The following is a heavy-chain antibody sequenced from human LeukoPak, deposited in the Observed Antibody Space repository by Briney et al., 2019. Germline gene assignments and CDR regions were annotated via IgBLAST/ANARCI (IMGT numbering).Heavy chain of an antibody. CDR2: ITSISSYI. CDR3: ARDFNYGGNFDY. J-gene: IGHJ4*02. V-gene: IGHV3-21*01. CDR1: GFTFSTYN. D-gene: IGHD4-23*01. Sequence: GGSLRLSCAASGFTFSTYNMNWVRQAPGKGLKCVSSITSISSYIYYADSVKGRFTISRDNAKNSLYLQMNRLRAEDTAVYYCARDFNYGGNFDYWGQGTLVTVSA.